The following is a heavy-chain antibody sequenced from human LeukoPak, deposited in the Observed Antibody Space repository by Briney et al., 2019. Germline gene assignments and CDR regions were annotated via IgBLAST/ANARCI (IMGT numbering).Heavy chain of an antibody. D-gene: IGHD3-22*01. CDR3: AKGDYDSSGSTDY. J-gene: IGHJ4*02. CDR1: GFTFDDYA. V-gene: IGHV3-9*01. Sequence: GGSLRLSSAASGFTFDDYAMHWVRQAQGKGLEWVSGISWNSGSIGYADSVKGRFTISRDNAKNSLYLQMNSLRAEDTALYYCAKGDYDSSGSTDYWGQGTLVTVSS. CDR2: ISWNSGSI.